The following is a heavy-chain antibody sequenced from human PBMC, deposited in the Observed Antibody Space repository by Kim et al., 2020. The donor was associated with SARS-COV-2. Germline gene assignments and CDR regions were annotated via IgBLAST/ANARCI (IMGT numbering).Heavy chain of an antibody. CDR2: ISGSGGST. Sequence: GGSLRLSCAASGFTFSSYAMSWVRQAPGKGLEWVSAISGSGGSTYYADSVKGRFTISRDNSKNTLYLQMNSLRAEDTAVYYCAKDLYSSSWYCPFDYWGQGTLVTVSS. J-gene: IGHJ4*02. V-gene: IGHV3-23*01. CDR3: AKDLYSSSWYCPFDY. D-gene: IGHD6-13*01. CDR1: GFTFSSYA.